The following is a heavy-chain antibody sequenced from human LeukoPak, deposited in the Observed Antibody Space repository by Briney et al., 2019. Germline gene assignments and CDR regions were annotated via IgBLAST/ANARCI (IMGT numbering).Heavy chain of an antibody. CDR1: GFTFSDYY. CDR3: ARAPGGGRRDAFDI. CDR2: ISSSGDTM. Sequence: PGGSLRLSCAASGFTFSDYYMSWIRQAPGKGLEWVSHISSSGDTMCYADSVKGRFTISRDNAKNSLYLQMNSLRAEDTAVYYCARAPGGGRRDAFDIWGQGTMVTVSS. D-gene: IGHD1-26*01. V-gene: IGHV3-11*04. J-gene: IGHJ3*02.